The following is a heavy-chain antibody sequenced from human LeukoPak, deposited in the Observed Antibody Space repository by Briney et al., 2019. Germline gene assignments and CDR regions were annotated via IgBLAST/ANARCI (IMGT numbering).Heavy chain of an antibody. CDR1: GDSVSSNSAA. J-gene: IGHJ4*02. CDR3: ARDLPYYYGSGSTYFDY. Sequence: SQTLSLTCAISGDSVSSNSAAWNWIRQSPSRGLEWLGRTYYRSKWYNDYAVSVKSRITINPDTSKNQFSLQLNSVTPEDTAVYYCARDLPYYYGSGSTYFDYWGQGTLVTVPS. D-gene: IGHD3-10*01. V-gene: IGHV6-1*01. CDR2: TYYRSKWYN.